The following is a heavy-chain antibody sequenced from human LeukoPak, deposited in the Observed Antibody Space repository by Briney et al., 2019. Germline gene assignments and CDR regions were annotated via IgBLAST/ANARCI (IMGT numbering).Heavy chain of an antibody. CDR2: IYHSGST. Sequence: PSGTLSLTCAVSGGSISSSNWWSWVRQPPGKGLEWIGEIYHSGSTNYNPTLKSRVTISVDKSKNQFSLKLSSVTAADTAVYYCARDLMTTVPLEGYWGQGTLVTVSS. CDR1: GGSISSSNW. V-gene: IGHV4-4*02. D-gene: IGHD4-17*01. J-gene: IGHJ4*02. CDR3: ARDLMTTVPLEGY.